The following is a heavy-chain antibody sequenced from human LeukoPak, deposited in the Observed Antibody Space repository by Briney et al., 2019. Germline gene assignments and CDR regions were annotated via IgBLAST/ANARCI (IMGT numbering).Heavy chain of an antibody. CDR2: IIPILGII. CDR1: VGTFSSYA. Sequence: SVKASCKASVGTFSSYAISWVRQAPGQGREWMGRIIPILGIINYAQKFQGRVTITADKSTSTAYMELSSLRSEDTAVYYCAGPLKSIAARYFDLWGRGTLVTVSS. V-gene: IGHV1-69*04. J-gene: IGHJ2*01. D-gene: IGHD6-6*01. CDR3: AGPLKSIAARYFDL.